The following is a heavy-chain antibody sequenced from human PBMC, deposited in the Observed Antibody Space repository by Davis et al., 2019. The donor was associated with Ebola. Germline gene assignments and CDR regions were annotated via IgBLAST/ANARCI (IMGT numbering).Heavy chain of an antibody. CDR1: GGTFSSYA. CDR2: IIPIFGTA. V-gene: IGHV1-69*13. J-gene: IGHJ6*02. CDR3: ARDRDGIAAAGTGVVYGMDV. Sequence: SVKVSCKASGGTFSSYAISWVRQAPGQGLEGMGGIIPIFGTANYAQKFQGRVTITADESTSTAYMELSSLRSEDTAVYYCARDRDGIAAAGTGVVYGMDVWGQGTTVTVSS. D-gene: IGHD6-13*01.